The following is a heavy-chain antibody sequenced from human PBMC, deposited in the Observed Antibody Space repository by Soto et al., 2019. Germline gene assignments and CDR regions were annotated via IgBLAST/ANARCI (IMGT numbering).Heavy chain of an antibody. V-gene: IGHV3-64*01. J-gene: IGHJ3*02. CDR1: GFTFSSYA. Sequence: EVQLVESGGGLVQPGGSLRLSCAASGFTFSSYAMHWVRQAPGKGLEYVSAISSNGGSTYYANSVKGRFTISRDNSKNTLYLQIGSLRAEDMAVYDCAREALALDAFDIWGQGTMVTVSS. CDR3: AREALALDAFDI. CDR2: ISSNGGST.